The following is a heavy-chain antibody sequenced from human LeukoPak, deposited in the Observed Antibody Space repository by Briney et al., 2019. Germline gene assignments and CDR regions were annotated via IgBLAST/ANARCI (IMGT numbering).Heavy chain of an antibody. V-gene: IGHV1-8*01. CDR1: GYTFTSYD. D-gene: IGHD2-2*01. Sequence: ASVKVSCKASGYTFTSYDINWVRQATGQGLEWMGWMNPNSGNTGYAQKFQGRVTMTRNTSISTAYMELSSLRSEDTAVYYCARANPLHCSSASCLFDYWGQGSLVTVSS. CDR3: ARANPLHCSSASCLFDY. J-gene: IGHJ4*02. CDR2: MNPNSGNT.